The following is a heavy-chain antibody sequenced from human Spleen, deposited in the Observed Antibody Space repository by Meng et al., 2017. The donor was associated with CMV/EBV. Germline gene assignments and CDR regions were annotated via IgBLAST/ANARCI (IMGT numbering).Heavy chain of an antibody. J-gene: IGHJ3*02. D-gene: IGHD1-26*01. CDR3: ARGGRSRRDALDI. V-gene: IGHV3-53*01. Sequence: GGSLRLSCAASGFTVSSNYMSWVRQAPGKGLEWVSVIYSGGSTYYADSVKGRFTISRDNGKNTLYLEMTSLRAEDTGTYYCARGGRSRRDALDIWGQGTMVTVSS. CDR2: IYSGGST. CDR1: GFTVSSNY.